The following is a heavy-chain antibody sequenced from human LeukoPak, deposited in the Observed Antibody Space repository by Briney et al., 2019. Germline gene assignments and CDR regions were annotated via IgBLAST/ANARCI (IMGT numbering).Heavy chain of an antibody. Sequence: TSETLSLTCAVYGGSFSGYYWSWIRQPPGKGLEWIGEINHSGSTNYNPSLKSRVTISVDTSKNQFSLKLSSVTAADTAVYYCAGVARTYYGSQKDIWGQGTMVTVSS. CDR2: INHSGST. CDR3: AGVARTYYGSQKDI. J-gene: IGHJ3*02. V-gene: IGHV4-34*01. D-gene: IGHD3-10*01. CDR1: GGSFSGYY.